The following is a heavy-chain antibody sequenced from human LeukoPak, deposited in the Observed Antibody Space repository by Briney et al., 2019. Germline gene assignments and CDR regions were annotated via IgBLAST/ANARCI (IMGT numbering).Heavy chain of an antibody. J-gene: IGHJ2*01. Sequence: SETLSLTCAVSGGSLSSDDDYSWSWIRQPPGKGLEWVGYIFQSGTTYYNPSLKSRVTISIDRSRNLFFLNLTSVTAADTAVYYCAARGDGYNNWYFDLWGRGTLVTVSS. CDR3: AARGDGYNNWYFDL. V-gene: IGHV4-30-2*01. CDR1: GGSLSSDDDYS. D-gene: IGHD5-24*01. CDR2: IFQSGTT.